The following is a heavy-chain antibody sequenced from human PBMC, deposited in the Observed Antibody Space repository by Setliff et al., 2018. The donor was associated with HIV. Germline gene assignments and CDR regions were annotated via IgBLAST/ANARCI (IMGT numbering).Heavy chain of an antibody. D-gene: IGHD3-3*01. J-gene: IGHJ6*03. CDR3: ARGFYDFFYNYYMDV. Sequence: SVKVSCKASGYSFTNYDINWVRQATGQGLEWMGWMNPKSGKTGYAQKFQGRVTITRNTSISTVYMDLDSLRSDDAAVYYCARGFYDFFYNYYMDVWGKGTTVTVSS. V-gene: IGHV1-8*03. CDR1: GYSFTNYD. CDR2: MNPKSGKT.